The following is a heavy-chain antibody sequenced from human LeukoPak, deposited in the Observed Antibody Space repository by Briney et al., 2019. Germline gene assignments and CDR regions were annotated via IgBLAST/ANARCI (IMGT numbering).Heavy chain of an antibody. D-gene: IGHD2-15*01. J-gene: IGHJ4*02. CDR1: GGTFSSYA. V-gene: IGHV1-69*06. Sequence: SVKVSCKASGGTFSSYAISCVRQAPGQGLEWIGRIIPIFGTANYAQKSQGRVTITADKSTSTAYMELSSARSEDTAVYYCARAAGYCSGGSCYHFDYWGQGTLVTVSS. CDR3: ARAAGYCSGGSCYHFDY. CDR2: IIPIFGTA.